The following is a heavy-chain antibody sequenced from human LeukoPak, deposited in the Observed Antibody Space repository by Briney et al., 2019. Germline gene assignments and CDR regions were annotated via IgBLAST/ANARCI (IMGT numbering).Heavy chain of an antibody. J-gene: IGHJ4*02. V-gene: IGHV4-59*01. CDR1: GGSISAYY. CDR2: IYNSGSA. CDR3: AREAAVGTGGFDY. D-gene: IGHD6-13*01. Sequence: SETLSLTCTVSGGSISAYYWSWIRQPPGKGLEWIGYIYNSGSANYNPSLQSRVTILIDTSKKQFSLKVSSVTAADTAVYYRAREAAVGTGGFDYWGQGTLVTVSS.